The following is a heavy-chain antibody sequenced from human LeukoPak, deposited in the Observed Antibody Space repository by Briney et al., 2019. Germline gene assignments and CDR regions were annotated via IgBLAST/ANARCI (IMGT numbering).Heavy chain of an antibody. V-gene: IGHV5-51*01. CDR2: IYPGDSGT. CDR3: ARSEAVGPIHY. CDR1: GYSFTNYW. Sequence: GESLKISCKGSGYSFTNYWIGWVRQMPGKGLEWMGIIYPGDSGTRYSPSFQGQVTISADRSISSAYLQWSSLKASDAAMYYCARSEAVGPIHYWGQGTLVTVSS. J-gene: IGHJ4*02. D-gene: IGHD1-26*01.